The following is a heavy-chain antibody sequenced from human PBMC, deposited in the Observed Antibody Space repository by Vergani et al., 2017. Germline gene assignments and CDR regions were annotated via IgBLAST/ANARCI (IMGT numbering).Heavy chain of an antibody. CDR2: ISYDGGSK. V-gene: IGHV3-30*18. CDR1: GFTFSSYG. D-gene: IGHD6-19*01. CDR3: AKSHSSGWYYFDY. J-gene: IGHJ4*02. Sequence: QVQVVESGGGVVQPGRSLRLSCAASGFTFSSYGMHWVRQAPGKGLEWVAVISYDGGSKHYADSVKGRFTISRDNSRNRLYLQMNNLRAEDTAVYYCAKSHSSGWYYFDYCGQGTLVTVSS.